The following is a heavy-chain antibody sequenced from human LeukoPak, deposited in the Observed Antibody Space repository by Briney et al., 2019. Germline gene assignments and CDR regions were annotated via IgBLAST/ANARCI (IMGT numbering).Heavy chain of an antibody. CDR2: IYTSGST. CDR1: GGSISSGSYY. D-gene: IGHD6-13*01. J-gene: IGHJ5*02. CDR3: ARGDSTPDPWWWFDP. V-gene: IGHV4-61*02. Sequence: PSETLSLTCTVSGGSISSGSYYWSWIRQPAGTGLEWIGRIYTSGSTNYNPSLKSRVTISVDTSKNQFSLKLSSVTAADTAVYYCARGDSTPDPWWWFDPWGQGTLVTVSS.